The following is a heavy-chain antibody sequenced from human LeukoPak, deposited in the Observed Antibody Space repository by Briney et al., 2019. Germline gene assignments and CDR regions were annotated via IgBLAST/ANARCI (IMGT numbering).Heavy chain of an antibody. J-gene: IGHJ2*01. D-gene: IGHD2-2*01. CDR1: GGSISSGDYY. Sequence: SQTLSLTCTVSGGSISSGDYYWSWIRQPPGKGLEWIGYIYYSGSTYYNPSLKSRVTISVDTSKNQFSLKLSSVTAADTAVYYCARVVVPAAKWYFDLWGRGTLVTVSS. V-gene: IGHV4-30-4*08. CDR3: ARVVVPAAKWYFDL. CDR2: IYYSGST.